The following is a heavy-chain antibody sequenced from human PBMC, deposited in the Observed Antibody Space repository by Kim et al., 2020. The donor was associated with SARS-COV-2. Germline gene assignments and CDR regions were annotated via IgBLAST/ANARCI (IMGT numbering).Heavy chain of an antibody. J-gene: IGHJ4*02. V-gene: IGHV3-21*04. Sequence: GGSLRLSCAASGFTFSSYSMNWIRQAPGKGLEWISSISSSSSYIYYADSVNGRFTISRDNAKASLYLQMNSLRAEDTAVYYCARVLTSGSSYFDYWGQGTLVPVSS. CDR1: GFTFSSYS. D-gene: IGHD6-19*01. CDR3: ARVLTSGSSYFDY. CDR2: ISSSSSYI.